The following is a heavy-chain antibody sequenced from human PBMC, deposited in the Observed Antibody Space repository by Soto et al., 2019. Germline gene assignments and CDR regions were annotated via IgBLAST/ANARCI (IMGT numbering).Heavy chain of an antibody. Sequence: EVQLLDSGGGVVQPGGSLRLSCTASGFTFSSFGMSWVRQAPGKGLECVSAISDDGGSTYHADSVKGRFTISRDNSKNTLYLQMDSLSDEDTSLDFWAKFGRGGHPRALDVWGQGTMVTVSS. CDR1: GFTFSSFG. CDR3: AKFGRGGHPRALDV. J-gene: IGHJ3*01. D-gene: IGHD3-10*01. CDR2: ISDDGGST. V-gene: IGHV3-23*01.